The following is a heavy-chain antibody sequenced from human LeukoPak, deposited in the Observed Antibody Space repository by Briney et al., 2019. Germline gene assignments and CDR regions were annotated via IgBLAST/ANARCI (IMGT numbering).Heavy chain of an antibody. CDR2: ISAYNGNT. V-gene: IGHV1-18*01. CDR1: GYTFTSYG. J-gene: IGHJ4*02. D-gene: IGHD3-22*01. CDR3: ARDKGYYYDSSGYYYDY. Sequence: ASVKVSCKASGYTFTSYGISWVRQAPGQGLEWMGWISAYNGNTNYTQKLQGRVTMTTDTSTSTAYMELRSLRSDDTAVYYCARDKGYYYDSSGYYYDYWGQGTLVTVSS.